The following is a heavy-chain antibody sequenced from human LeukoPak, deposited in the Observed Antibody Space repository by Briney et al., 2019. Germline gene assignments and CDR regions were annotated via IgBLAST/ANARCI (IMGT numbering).Heavy chain of an antibody. D-gene: IGHD6-19*01. CDR3: ARLVGYSSGWYWIDY. CDR1: GGSISSYY. V-gene: IGHV4-59*05. J-gene: IGHJ4*02. Sequence: PSETLSLTCTVSGGSISSYYWSWIRQPPGKGLEWIGSIYYSGSTYYNPSLESRVTISVDTSKNQFFLKLSSVTAADTAVYYCARLVGYSSGWYWIDYWGQGTLVTVSS. CDR2: IYYSGST.